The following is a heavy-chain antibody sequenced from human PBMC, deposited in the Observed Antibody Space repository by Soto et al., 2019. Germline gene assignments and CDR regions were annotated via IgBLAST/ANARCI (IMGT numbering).Heavy chain of an antibody. Sequence: LRLCCAASGFTFSSYGMHWVRQAPGKGLEWVAVISYDGSNKYYADSVKGRFTISRDNSKNTLYLQMNSLRAEDTAVYYCAKDTGIAAAGGNWFDPWGQGTLVTVSS. CDR2: ISYDGSNK. J-gene: IGHJ5*02. CDR3: AKDTGIAAAGGNWFDP. D-gene: IGHD6-13*01. V-gene: IGHV3-30*18. CDR1: GFTFSSYG.